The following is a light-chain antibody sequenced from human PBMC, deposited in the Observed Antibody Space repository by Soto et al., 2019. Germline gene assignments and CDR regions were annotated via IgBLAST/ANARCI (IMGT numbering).Light chain of an antibody. CDR2: DTS. CDR3: LLSYSGARLV. Sequence: QTVVTQEPSLTVSPGGTVTLTCGSSTGAVTGRLFPYWVQQQPGQAPRTLIYDTSNRLSWTPARFSGSLLGGKAALTLSGAQPEDEAEYYCLLSYSGARLVFGGGTKLTVL. J-gene: IGLJ3*02. CDR1: TGAVTGRLF. V-gene: IGLV7-46*01.